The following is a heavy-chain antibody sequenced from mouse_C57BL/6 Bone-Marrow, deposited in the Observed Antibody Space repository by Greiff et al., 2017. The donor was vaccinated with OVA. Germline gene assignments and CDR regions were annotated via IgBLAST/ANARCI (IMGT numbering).Heavy chain of an antibody. V-gene: IGHV7-1*01. D-gene: IGHD2-5*01. CDR2: SRNKANDYTT. CDR3: ARDAGIYSNYGDAMDY. Sequence: DVMLVESGGGLVQSGRSLRLSCATSGFTFSDFYMEWVRQAPGKGLEWIAASRNKANDYTTEYSASVKGRFIVSRDTSQSILYLQMNALRAEDTAIYYCARDAGIYSNYGDAMDYWGQGTSVTVSS. CDR1: GFTFSDFY. J-gene: IGHJ4*01.